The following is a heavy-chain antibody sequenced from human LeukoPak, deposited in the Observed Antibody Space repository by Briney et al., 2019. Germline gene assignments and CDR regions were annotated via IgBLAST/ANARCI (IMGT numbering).Heavy chain of an antibody. CDR1: GLTFSTYA. CDR2: ISGSGGST. Sequence: GGSLRLTCSASGLTFSTYAMSWVRHPPGKGLEWVSSISGSGGSTYYADSVKGRLTISRDNSKNTLYLQMNSLRAEDTAVYYCAKTRSYYYGSGADWFDPWGQGTLVTVSS. D-gene: IGHD3-10*01. V-gene: IGHV3-23*01. CDR3: AKTRSYYYGSGADWFDP. J-gene: IGHJ5*02.